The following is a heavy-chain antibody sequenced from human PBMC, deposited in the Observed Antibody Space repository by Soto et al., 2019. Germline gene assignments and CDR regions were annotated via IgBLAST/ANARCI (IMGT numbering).Heavy chain of an antibody. V-gene: IGHV1-69*13. CDR3: ARETLKDDFWSGYYIYGMDV. CDR1: GGTFSSYA. CDR2: IIPIFGTA. J-gene: IGHJ6*02. D-gene: IGHD3-3*01. Sequence: ASVKVSCKASGGTFSSYAISWVRQAPGQGLEWMGGIIPIFGTANYAQKFQGRVTITADESTSTAYMELSSLRSEDTAVYYCARETLKDDFWSGYYIYGMDVWGQGTTVPVSS.